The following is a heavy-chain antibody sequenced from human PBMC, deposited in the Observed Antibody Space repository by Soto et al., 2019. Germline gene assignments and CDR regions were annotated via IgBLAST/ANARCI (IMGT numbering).Heavy chain of an antibody. D-gene: IGHD6-19*01. Sequence: QLQLQESGPGLVKPSETLSLTCTVSGGSISSSSYYWGWIRQPPGKGLEWIGSFYYSGSTYYNPSLKSRVTISVNTSKNQISMNLSFVTATDTAVYYCARHAVHSSGCTDYCGQGTLVTVSS. CDR3: ARHAVHSSGCTDY. CDR2: FYYSGST. J-gene: IGHJ4*02. V-gene: IGHV4-39*01. CDR1: GGSISSSSYY.